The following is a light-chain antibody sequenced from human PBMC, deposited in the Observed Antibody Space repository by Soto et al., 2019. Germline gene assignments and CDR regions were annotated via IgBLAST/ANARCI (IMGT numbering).Light chain of an antibody. Sequence: EIVFTQSPATLSLSPGERATLSCRASQSVGTFFAWYQQKPGQAPRLLIYDASNRATGIPDRFSGGGSGTDFTLTISSLEPEDFAVYYCQQRSNLPPTFGQGTRLEIK. CDR2: DAS. CDR1: QSVGTF. CDR3: QQRSNLPPT. J-gene: IGKJ5*01. V-gene: IGKV3-11*01.